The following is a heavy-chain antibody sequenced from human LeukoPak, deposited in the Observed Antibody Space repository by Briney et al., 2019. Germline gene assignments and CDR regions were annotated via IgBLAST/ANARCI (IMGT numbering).Heavy chain of an antibody. V-gene: IGHV3-23*01. CDR2: ISGSGGST. Sequence: ETLSLTCSVSGVSVSSGRYYWSWIRQPPGKGLEWVSAISGSGGSTYYADSVKGRFTISRDNSKNTLYLQMNSLRAEDAAVYYCAKDGGLWVSAHWGDSWGRGTLVTVSS. CDR1: GVSVSSGRYY. CDR3: AKDGGLWVSAHWGDS. J-gene: IGHJ4*02. D-gene: IGHD7-27*01.